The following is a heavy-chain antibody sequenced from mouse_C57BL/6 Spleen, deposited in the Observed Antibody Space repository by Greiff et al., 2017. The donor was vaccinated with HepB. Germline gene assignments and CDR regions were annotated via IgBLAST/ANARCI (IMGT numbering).Heavy chain of an antibody. CDR3: ARGYDDAMDY. V-gene: IGHV3-1*01. D-gene: IGHD2-14*01. Sequence: EVKLVESGPGMVKPSQSLSLTCTVTGYSITSGYDWHWIRHFPGNILEWMVYISYSGSTNYNPSLKSRISITHDTSKNHFFLKLNSVTTEDTATYDCARGYDDAMDYWGQGTSVTVSS. CDR2: ISYSGST. J-gene: IGHJ4*01. CDR1: GYSITSGYD.